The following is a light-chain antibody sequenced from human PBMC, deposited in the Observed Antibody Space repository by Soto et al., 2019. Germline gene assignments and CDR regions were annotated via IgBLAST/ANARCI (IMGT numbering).Light chain of an antibody. CDR2: DAS. Sequence: IMMTQSPATLSVSAGERATLSCRASQSVRSQLAWYQQKPGQAPRLLIYDASTRATDIPTRFSGSGSGTEFTLTISSLQSEDFAVYYGHQYEKWPTITFGQGTRLEIK. J-gene: IGKJ5*01. V-gene: IGKV3-15*01. CDR1: QSVRSQ. CDR3: HQYEKWPTIT.